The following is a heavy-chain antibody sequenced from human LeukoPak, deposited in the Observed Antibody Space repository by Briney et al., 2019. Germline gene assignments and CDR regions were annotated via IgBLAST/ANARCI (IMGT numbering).Heavy chain of an antibody. D-gene: IGHD5-24*01. CDR3: VKDSGDGYNFDY. CDR1: GFTFSNYA. Sequence: GGSLRLSCSASGFTFSNYAMHWVRQGPGKGLEYVSAISSNGGSTYYADSVKGRFTISRDNSKSTLYLQMSSLRPADMAVYYCVKDSGDGYNFDYWGQGTMVTVSS. J-gene: IGHJ4*02. CDR2: ISSNGGST. V-gene: IGHV3-64D*09.